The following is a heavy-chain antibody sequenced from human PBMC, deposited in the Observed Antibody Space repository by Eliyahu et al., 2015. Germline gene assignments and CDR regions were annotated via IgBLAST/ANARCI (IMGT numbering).Heavy chain of an antibody. CDR3: ARGGGLYGMDV. Sequence: QVQLQQWGAGLLKPSETLSXTCAVYGGSFSGYYWSWIRQPPGKGLEWIGEINHSGSTNYNPXLKSRVTISVDTSKNQFSLKLSSVTAADTAVYYCARGGGLYGMDVWGQGTTVTVSS. J-gene: IGHJ6*02. V-gene: IGHV4-34*01. CDR1: GGSFSGYY. D-gene: IGHD3-16*01. CDR2: INHSGST.